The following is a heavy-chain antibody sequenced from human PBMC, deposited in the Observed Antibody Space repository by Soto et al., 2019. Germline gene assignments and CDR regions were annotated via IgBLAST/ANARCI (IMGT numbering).Heavy chain of an antibody. D-gene: IGHD3-10*01. J-gene: IGHJ6*02. V-gene: IGHV4-59*01. CDR3: AREFQYYGSGSPWRDGMDV. CDR1: GASIRSYY. CDR2: IYHSGIT. Sequence: SSETLSLTCTVSGASIRSYYWSWIRQPPGKGLEWMGYIYHSGITNYNPSLKSRVSMSVDTSKNQFSLKLTSVTAADTAVYYCAREFQYYGSGSPWRDGMDVWGQGTTVTVSS.